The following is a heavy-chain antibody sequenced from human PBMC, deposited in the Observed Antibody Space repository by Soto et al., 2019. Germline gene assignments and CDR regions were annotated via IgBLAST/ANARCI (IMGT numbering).Heavy chain of an antibody. CDR1: GVTIIYQW. CDR2: INGDGSTT. V-gene: IGHV3-74*01. D-gene: IGHD3-10*01. J-gene: IGHJ4*02. Sequence: PGGSLRLSCEVSGVTIIYQWMYWVRQAPGKGLVWVSRINGDGSTTWYADSVKGRFSISRDNAKNTLYLQIDSLRAEDTAVYYCARESGHGFDWWGRGTLVTVSS. CDR3: ARESGHGFDW.